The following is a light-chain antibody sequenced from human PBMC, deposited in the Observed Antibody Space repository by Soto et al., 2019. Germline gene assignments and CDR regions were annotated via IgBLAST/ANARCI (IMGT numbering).Light chain of an antibody. V-gene: IGLV2-14*01. CDR3: SSYTSSSTPYV. Sequence: QSALTQPASVSGSPGQAISISCTGTSSDVGGYNYVSWYQQHPGKAPKIMIYDVTNRPSGVSSRFSGSKSGNTASLTISGLQAEDEADYYWSSYTSSSTPYVFGTGTKLTVL. CDR1: SSDVGGYNY. J-gene: IGLJ1*01. CDR2: DVT.